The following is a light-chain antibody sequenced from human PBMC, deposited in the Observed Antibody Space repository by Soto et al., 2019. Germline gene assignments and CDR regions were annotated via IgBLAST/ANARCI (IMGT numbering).Light chain of an antibody. V-gene: IGKV3-20*01. CDR2: GAS. J-gene: IGKJ4*01. CDR3: QQYGSSPLLT. CDR1: QSVGSSY. Sequence: EIVLTQSPGTLSLSPGERATLSCRASQSVGSSYLAWYQQKPGQAPRLLISGASRRATGIPDRFTGSGSGPDFTLTISRLEPEDFAVYYCQQYGSSPLLTFGGGTKVEIK.